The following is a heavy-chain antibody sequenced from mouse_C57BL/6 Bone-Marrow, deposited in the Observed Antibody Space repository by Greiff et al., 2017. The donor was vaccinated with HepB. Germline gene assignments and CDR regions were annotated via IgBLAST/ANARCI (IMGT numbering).Heavy chain of an antibody. J-gene: IGHJ2*01. Sequence: QVQLQQSGAELARPGASVKMSCKASGYTFTSYTMHWVKQRPGQGLEWIGYINPSSGYTKYNQKFKDKATLTADKSSSTAYMQLSSLTSEDYAVYYCAGGYGKRSLDYWGQGTTLTVSS. V-gene: IGHV1-4*01. CDR1: GYTFTSYT. D-gene: IGHD1-1*01. CDR3: AGGYGKRSLDY. CDR2: INPSSGYT.